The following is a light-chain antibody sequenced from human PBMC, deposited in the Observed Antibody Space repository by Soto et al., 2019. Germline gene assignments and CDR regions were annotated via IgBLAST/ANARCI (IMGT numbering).Light chain of an antibody. CDR3: QQYHNWPRT. CDR2: NAF. Sequence: EIVMTQSPATLSVSPGERATLSCRASQSVASNLAWYQQKPGQAPRLVIYNAFTRTAGFPARFSGSGSGTEFTLTISSLQSEDFALYYCQQYHNWPRTFGGGTQVEIK. V-gene: IGKV3-15*01. CDR1: QSVASN. J-gene: IGKJ4*01.